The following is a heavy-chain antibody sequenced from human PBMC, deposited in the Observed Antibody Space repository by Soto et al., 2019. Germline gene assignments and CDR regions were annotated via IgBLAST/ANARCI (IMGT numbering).Heavy chain of an antibody. CDR1: GYSFTSLD. CDR3: ARGVTAGVDY. D-gene: IGHD1-26*01. V-gene: IGHV1-8*01. Sequence: ASVKVSCKASGYSFTSLDINWVRQTTGQGLEWMGWMQPSSGRTGYAQKFQGRVTMTRDTSINTAYMELSSLTSDDTAFYYCARGVTAGVDYWGQGTLVTVSS. CDR2: MQPSSGRT. J-gene: IGHJ4*02.